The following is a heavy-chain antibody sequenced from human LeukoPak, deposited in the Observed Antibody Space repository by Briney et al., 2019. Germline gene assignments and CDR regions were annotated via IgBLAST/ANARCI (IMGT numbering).Heavy chain of an antibody. CDR2: FSATDGSA. V-gene: IGHV3-23*01. J-gene: IGHJ3*01. D-gene: IGHD6-13*01. CDR3: AKARIAAAGTGAFHV. Sequence: GGPMRVPRAACGLTVSSYGKTWVRQAPGKGLEWVSAFSATDGSAQFGESVTGHFTIDRDHSQHHMYLQMSSLRDEDTAVYCCAKARIAAAGTGAFHVWGQGPMVSVSS. CDR1: GLTVSSYG.